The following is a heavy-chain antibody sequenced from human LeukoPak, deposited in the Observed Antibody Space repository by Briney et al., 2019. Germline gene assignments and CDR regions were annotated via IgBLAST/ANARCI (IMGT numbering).Heavy chain of an antibody. CDR3: ARHHGDFWSGYYNY. CDR2: MNPNSGNT. V-gene: IGHV1-8*01. CDR1: GYTFTSYD. Sequence: ASVKVFCKASGYTFTSYDINWVRQATGQGLEWMGWMNPNSGNTGYAQKFQGRVTMTRNTSISTAYMELSSLRSEDTAVYYCARHHGDFWSGYYNYWGQGTLVTVSS. D-gene: IGHD3-3*01. J-gene: IGHJ4*02.